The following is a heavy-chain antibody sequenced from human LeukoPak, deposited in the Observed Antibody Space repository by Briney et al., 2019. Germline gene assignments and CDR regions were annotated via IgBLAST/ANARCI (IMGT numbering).Heavy chain of an antibody. CDR2: IYHIGST. D-gene: IGHD5-12*01. CDR1: GGSISSSNW. CDR3: ARARSVDIVATDFDY. V-gene: IGHV4-4*02. Sequence: PSGTLSLTCAVSGGSISSSNWWSWVRQPPGKGLEWIGEIYHIGSTNYNPSLKSRVTISVDKSKNQFSLKLSSVTAADTAVYYCARARSVDIVATDFDYWGQGTLVTVSP. J-gene: IGHJ4*02.